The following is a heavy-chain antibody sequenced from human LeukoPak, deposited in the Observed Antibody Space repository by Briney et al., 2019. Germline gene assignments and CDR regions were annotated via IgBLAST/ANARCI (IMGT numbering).Heavy chain of an antibody. CDR2: IYYSGST. Sequence: NSSETLSLTCTVSGGSISSSSYYWGWIRQPPGKGLEWIGSIYYSGSTYYNPSLKSRVTISVDTSKNQFSLKLSSVTAADTAVYYCARGWARDFWSGYHIDYWGQGTLVTVSS. CDR3: ARGWARDFWSGYHIDY. V-gene: IGHV4-39*07. CDR1: GGSISSSSYY. D-gene: IGHD3-3*01. J-gene: IGHJ4*02.